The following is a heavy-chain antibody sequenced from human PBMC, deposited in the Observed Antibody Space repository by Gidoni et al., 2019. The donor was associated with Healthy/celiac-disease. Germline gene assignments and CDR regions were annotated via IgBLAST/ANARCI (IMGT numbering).Heavy chain of an antibody. V-gene: IGHV1-69*01. D-gene: IGHD3-22*01. Sequence: QVQLVQYGAELKKPGRAVKVPCKAAGGTFSTSDISWLRQAPGQGLEGMGVSTPIVCTANYAQKLQGSVTFTADETASTAYMGLCSLRSVDTAVYYCARGSPKTYYYDSSGSWAFDIWGQGTMVTVSS. CDR2: STPIVCTA. J-gene: IGHJ3*02. CDR1: GGTFSTSD. CDR3: ARGSPKTYYYDSSGSWAFDI.